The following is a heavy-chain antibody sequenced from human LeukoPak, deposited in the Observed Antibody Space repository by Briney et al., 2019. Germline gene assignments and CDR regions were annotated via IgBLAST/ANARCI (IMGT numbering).Heavy chain of an antibody. J-gene: IGHJ4*02. CDR3: ARQYFYDTSGYRDY. Sequence: ASVKVSCKASGYTFTSYGISWVRRAPGQGLEWMGWISAYNGNTNYAQKLQGRVTMTTDTSTSTAYMELRSLRSDDTAVYYCARQYFYDTSGYRDYWGQGALVTVSS. CDR2: ISAYNGNT. D-gene: IGHD3-22*01. CDR1: GYTFTSYG. V-gene: IGHV1-18*01.